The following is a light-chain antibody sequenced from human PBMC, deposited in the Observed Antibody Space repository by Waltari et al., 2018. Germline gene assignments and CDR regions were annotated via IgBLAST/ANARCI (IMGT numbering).Light chain of an antibody. CDR2: KVS. J-gene: IGKJ1*01. Sequence: EIVLTQSPGTLSLSPGEGATLSCRASQSLSRSLAWYQQKPGQPPRLLIYKVSNRATGIPDRFSGSGSGTDFSLTISRLEPEDFAVYYCQQYGTLPATFGQGTKVEIK. V-gene: IGKV3-20*01. CDR3: QQYGTLPAT. CDR1: QSLSRS.